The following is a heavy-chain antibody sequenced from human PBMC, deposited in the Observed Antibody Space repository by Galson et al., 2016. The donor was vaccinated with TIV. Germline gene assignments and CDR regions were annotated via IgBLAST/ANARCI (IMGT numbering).Heavy chain of an antibody. D-gene: IGHD4-17*01. CDR2: IDTSGATI. CDR3: ARVAVTGFYYYYMDV. Sequence: SLRLSCAASAYTLIGYEMTWVRQAPGKGLEWILNIDTSGATIYYADSVKGRFTISRDNAKKSLSLQMNSLRAEDTAVYYCARVAVTGFYYYYMDVWGKGTTVTVSS. V-gene: IGHV3-48*03. J-gene: IGHJ6*03. CDR1: AYTLIGYE.